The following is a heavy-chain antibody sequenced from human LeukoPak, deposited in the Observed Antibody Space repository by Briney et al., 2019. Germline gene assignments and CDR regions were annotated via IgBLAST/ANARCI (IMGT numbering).Heavy chain of an antibody. D-gene: IGHD5-18*01. CDR2: IWYDGSNK. V-gene: IGHV3-33*06. J-gene: IGHJ4*02. Sequence: GGSLRLSCGASGFTFSSYGMHWVRQAPGKGLEWVAVIWYDGSNKYYADSVKGRFTISRDNSKNTLYLQMNSLRAEDTAVYYCAKTKRAMVTSPLDYWGQGTLVTVSS. CDR1: GFTFSSYG. CDR3: AKTKRAMVTSPLDY.